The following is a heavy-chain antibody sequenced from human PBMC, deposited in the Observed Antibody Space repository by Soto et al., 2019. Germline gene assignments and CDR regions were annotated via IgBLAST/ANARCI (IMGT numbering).Heavy chain of an antibody. D-gene: IGHD3-10*01. CDR2: IIPIFGTA. V-gene: IGHV1-69*13. CDR1: AGTFSSYA. Sequence: SVKVSCKASAGTFSSYAISWVRQAPGQGLEWMGGIIPIFGTANYAQKFQGRVTITADESTSTAYMELSSLRSEDTAVYYCARRCPRDLGYGMDVWGQGTTVTVSS. J-gene: IGHJ6*02. CDR3: ARRCPRDLGYGMDV.